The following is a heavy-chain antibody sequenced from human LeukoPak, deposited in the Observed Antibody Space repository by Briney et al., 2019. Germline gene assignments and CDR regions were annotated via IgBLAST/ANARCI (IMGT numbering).Heavy chain of an antibody. J-gene: IGHJ4*02. CDR3: ARGSSLRMGEFSFYRDFDY. CDR1: GDSISSYY. V-gene: IGHV4-59*01. D-gene: IGHD3-16*02. CDR2: LYKSGST. Sequence: SETLSLTCTVSGDSISSYYWSWLRQPPGQGLDWIASLYKSGSTNYNTSLKSRVTISLDTSKNQFSLNLSAVTAADTAVYYCARGSSLRMGEFSFYRDFDYWGQGTLVTVSS.